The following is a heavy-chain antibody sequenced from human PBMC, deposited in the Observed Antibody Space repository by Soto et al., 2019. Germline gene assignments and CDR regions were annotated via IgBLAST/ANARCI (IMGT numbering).Heavy chain of an antibody. J-gene: IGHJ3*02. D-gene: IGHD1-26*01. CDR1: GFSLSTRAVG. CDR2: IYWNDDK. Sequence: SGPTLVNPTQTLTLTCTFSGFSLSTRAVGVGWIRQPPGKALEWLALIYWNDDKRYSPSLKNRLTITKDTSKNHVVLTMINMDPVDTATYYCAHRHELGSFDIWGQGTKVTVSS. V-gene: IGHV2-5*01. CDR3: AHRHELGSFDI.